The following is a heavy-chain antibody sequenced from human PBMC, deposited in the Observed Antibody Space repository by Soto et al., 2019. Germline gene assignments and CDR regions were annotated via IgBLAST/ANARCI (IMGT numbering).Heavy chain of an antibody. J-gene: IGHJ4*02. CDR2: IYTSGST. V-gene: IGHV4-4*07. Sequence: SEILSLTCTVSGGSISSYYWSWIRQPAGKGLEWIGRIYTSGSTNYNPSLKSRVTMSVDTSKNQFSLKLRSVTAADTAVYYCARDLRPYGALDYWGQGTLVTVSS. D-gene: IGHD4-17*01. CDR1: GGSISSYY. CDR3: ARDLRPYGALDY.